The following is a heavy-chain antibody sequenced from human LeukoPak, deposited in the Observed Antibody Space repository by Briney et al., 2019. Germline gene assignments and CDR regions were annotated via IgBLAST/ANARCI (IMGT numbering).Heavy chain of an antibody. V-gene: IGHV4-4*07. Sequence: PSETLSLTCTVSGGSISSGYYWGWIRQPAGKGLEWIGRIYTSGSTNYNPSLKSRVTMSVDTSKNQFSLKLSSVTAADTAVYYCARVQSGVYSGYDGWGQGTLVAVSS. CDR1: GGSISSGYY. D-gene: IGHD5-12*01. CDR3: ARVQSGVYSGYDG. J-gene: IGHJ4*02. CDR2: IYTSGST.